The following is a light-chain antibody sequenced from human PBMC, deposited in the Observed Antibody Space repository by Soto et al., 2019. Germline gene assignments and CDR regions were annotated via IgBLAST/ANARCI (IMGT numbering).Light chain of an antibody. CDR2: AAS. J-gene: IGKJ5*01. CDR3: QQYDNWLTRIP. V-gene: IGKV3-20*01. Sequence: EIVLTQSPGSLSLSPGERATLSCRASQSVSSSYLAWYQQTPGQAPRLLIYAASSRATGIPDRFXGXRSXTDSNPTISSIAPEDFAVYYCQQYDNWLTRIPFGQGIPLEIK. CDR1: QSVSSSY.